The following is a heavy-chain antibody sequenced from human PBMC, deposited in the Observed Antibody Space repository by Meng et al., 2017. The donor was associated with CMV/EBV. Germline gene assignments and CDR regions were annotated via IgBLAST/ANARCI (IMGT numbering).Heavy chain of an antibody. CDR3: AKDTIEAAAYGAFDM. D-gene: IGHD2-2*01. J-gene: IGHJ3*02. V-gene: IGHV3-9*01. CDR1: GFTFHDYA. CDR2: ISWNSGVI. Sequence: SLKISCAASGFTFHDYAIHWVRQAPGKGLEWVSGISWNSGVIDYADSVKGRFAISRDNAKNSLYLQMNSLRSEDTAVYFCAKDTIEAAAYGAFDMWGQGTMVTVSS.